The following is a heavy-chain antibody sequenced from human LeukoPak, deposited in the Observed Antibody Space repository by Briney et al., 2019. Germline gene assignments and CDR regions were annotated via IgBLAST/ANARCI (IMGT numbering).Heavy chain of an antibody. J-gene: IGHJ4*02. CDR3: ARVTRVRGVIKDY. Sequence: ASVTVSCKACGGTFSSYAMSWVGQAPGQGLEWMGRIIPILGIANYAQKFQGRVTITADKSTSTAYMELSSLRSEDTAVYYCARVTRVRGVIKDYWGQGTLVTVSS. D-gene: IGHD3-10*01. CDR1: GGTFSSYA. V-gene: IGHV1-69*04. CDR2: IIPILGIA.